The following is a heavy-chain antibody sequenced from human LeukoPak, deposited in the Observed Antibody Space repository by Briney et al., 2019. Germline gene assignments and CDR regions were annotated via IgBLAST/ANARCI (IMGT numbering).Heavy chain of an antibody. CDR2: INNDGSST. D-gene: IGHD6-19*01. CDR1: GFTFSSHW. Sequence: PGGSLRLSCAASGFTFSSHWMHWVRQAPGKGLMWVSRINNDGSSTIYADSVKGRFTISRDNAENTVFLQMNSLSAEDTAVYYCAKDLEVVVAAKYFDYWGQGTLVTVSS. CDR3: AKDLEVVVAAKYFDY. J-gene: IGHJ4*02. V-gene: IGHV3-74*01.